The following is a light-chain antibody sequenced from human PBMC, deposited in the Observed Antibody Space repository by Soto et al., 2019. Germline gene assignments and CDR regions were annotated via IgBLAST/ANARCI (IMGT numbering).Light chain of an antibody. J-gene: IGKJ4*01. Sequence: DNVLTQSPDTLSLSPGERATLSCRASQSVSTYLAWYQQKPGQGPRLLIYDASDRATGIPARFSGSGSGTDFTLTISSLEPEDFAVYYCQQRSNWPPLTFGGGTKVEIK. V-gene: IGKV3-11*01. CDR3: QQRSNWPPLT. CDR2: DAS. CDR1: QSVSTY.